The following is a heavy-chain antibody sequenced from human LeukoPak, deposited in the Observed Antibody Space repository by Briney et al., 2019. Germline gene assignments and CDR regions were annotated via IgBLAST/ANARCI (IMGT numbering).Heavy chain of an antibody. CDR3: AKGHSAHGTGFDY. Sequence: PGGSLRLSCAGSGFIFSNYAMSWVRQAPGKGLEWVSSITGSGDSTYYADSVKGRFTISRDNLKNTLYVQMNSLRVEDTAVYYCAKGHSAHGTGFDYWGQGTLVIVSS. D-gene: IGHD1-1*01. J-gene: IGHJ4*02. CDR1: GFIFSNYA. V-gene: IGHV3-23*01. CDR2: ITGSGDST.